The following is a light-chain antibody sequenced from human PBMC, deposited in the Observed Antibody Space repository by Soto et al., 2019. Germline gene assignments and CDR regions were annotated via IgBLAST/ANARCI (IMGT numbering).Light chain of an antibody. Sequence: DVVMTQSPLSLPVTLGQPASISCRSNQSLVHSDGIAYFSWFQRRPGRSPRRLIYQVSNRDSGVPDRFSGSGSGTDFTLRISRVEAEDVGLYYCMQYTHWPHTFGQGTRLEIK. CDR3: MQYTHWPHT. CDR2: QVS. CDR1: QSLVHSDGIAY. V-gene: IGKV2-30*02. J-gene: IGKJ5*01.